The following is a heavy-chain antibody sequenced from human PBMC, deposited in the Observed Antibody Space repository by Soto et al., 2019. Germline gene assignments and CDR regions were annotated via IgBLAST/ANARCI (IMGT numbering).Heavy chain of an antibody. CDR3: VRDSHGDY. CDR1: GFTFSNYW. CDR2: IDHDGPT. Sequence: VQLVESGGGLVQPGGSLRLSCAGSGFTFSNYWMHWVRQAPGKGLEWVSRIDHDGPTDYADSVRGRFTISRDNAANTLYLQMTSLRPEDTAVYYCVRDSHGDYWGQGTLVTVSS. V-gene: IGHV3-74*01. J-gene: IGHJ4*02.